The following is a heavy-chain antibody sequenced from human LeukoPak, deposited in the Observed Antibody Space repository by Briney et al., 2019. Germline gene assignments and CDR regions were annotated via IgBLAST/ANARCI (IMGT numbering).Heavy chain of an antibody. J-gene: IGHJ4*02. D-gene: IGHD3-9*01. Sequence: GESLKISCKGSGYSFTSYWIGWVRQMPGKGLEWMGSIYPGDSDTRYSPSFQGQVTISADKSISTAYLQWSSLKASDTAMYYCARLGEDYDILTGYYTGWGQGTLVTVSS. V-gene: IGHV5-51*01. CDR2: IYPGDSDT. CDR3: ARLGEDYDILTGYYTG. CDR1: GYSFTSYW.